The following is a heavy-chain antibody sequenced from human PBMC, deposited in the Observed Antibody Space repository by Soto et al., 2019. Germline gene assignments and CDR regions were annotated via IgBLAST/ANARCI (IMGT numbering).Heavy chain of an antibody. CDR3: ARLYYDFWSGPHYFDY. CDR1: GGSISSGGYY. V-gene: IGHV4-31*03. Sequence: PSETLSLTCTVSGGSISSGGYYWSWIRQHPGKGLEWTGYIYYSGSTYYNPSLKSRVTISVDTSKNQFSLKLSSVTAADTAVYYCARLYYDFWSGPHYFDYWGQGTLATVSS. D-gene: IGHD3-3*01. CDR2: IYYSGST. J-gene: IGHJ4*02.